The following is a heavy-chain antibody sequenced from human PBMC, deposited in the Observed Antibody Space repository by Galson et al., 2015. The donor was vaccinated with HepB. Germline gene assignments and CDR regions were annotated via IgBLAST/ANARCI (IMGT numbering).Heavy chain of an antibody. Sequence: SLRLSCAASGFTFSSYGMHWVRQAPGKGLEWVAVISYDGSNKYYADSVKGRFTISRDNSKNTLYLQMNSLRAEDTAVYYCAKDIAAAGSSLFDYWGQGTLVTVSS. J-gene: IGHJ4*02. V-gene: IGHV3-30*18. D-gene: IGHD6-13*01. CDR1: GFTFSSYG. CDR2: ISYDGSNK. CDR3: AKDIAAAGSSLFDY.